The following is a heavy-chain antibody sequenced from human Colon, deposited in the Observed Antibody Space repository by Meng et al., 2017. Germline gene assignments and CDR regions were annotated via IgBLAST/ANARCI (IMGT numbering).Heavy chain of an antibody. CDR2: ISSDGSST. J-gene: IGHJ4*01. V-gene: IGHV3-74*01. D-gene: IGHD2-15*01. Sequence: VQLVEAGVGLVTLGGPLRLSRSASGFTFSGFCMHWVRQTPGEGLVWVSRISSDGSSTSYADSVRGRFTISRDNAKNTLYLQMNSLRAEDTAVYYCTRGYLDIGDYWGHGSLVTVSS. CDR3: TRGYLDIGDY. CDR1: GFTFSGFC.